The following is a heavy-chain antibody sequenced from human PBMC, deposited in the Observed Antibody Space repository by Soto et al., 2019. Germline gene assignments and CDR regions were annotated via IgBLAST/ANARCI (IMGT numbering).Heavy chain of an antibody. CDR1: GYTFTGYY. V-gene: IGHV1-2*02. CDR3: AKASIAVAGVIVSWFDP. J-gene: IGHJ5*02. CDR2: INPNSGGT. D-gene: IGHD6-19*01. Sequence: EASVKVSCKASGYTFTGYYMHWVRQAPGQGLEWMGWINPNSGGTNYAQKFQGRVTMTRDTSISTAYMELSRLRSDDTAVYYCAKASIAVAGVIVSWFDPWGQGTLVTVSS.